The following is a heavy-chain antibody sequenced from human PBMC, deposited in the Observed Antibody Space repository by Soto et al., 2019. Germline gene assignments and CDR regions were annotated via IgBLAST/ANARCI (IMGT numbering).Heavy chain of an antibody. Sequence: QVQLVESGGGVVQPERSLRLSCAASGFTFSHYGMHWVRQAPGKGLEWVAVISFDGSNEFYADSVKGRFTISRDSSRYTLDLEMNSLTAEDTAVYYCAKDRLVGCGGDCHYDHWGQGTLVTVS. CDR2: ISFDGSNE. V-gene: IGHV3-30*18. J-gene: IGHJ4*02. D-gene: IGHD2-21*02. CDR1: GFTFSHYG. CDR3: AKDRLVGCGGDCHYDH.